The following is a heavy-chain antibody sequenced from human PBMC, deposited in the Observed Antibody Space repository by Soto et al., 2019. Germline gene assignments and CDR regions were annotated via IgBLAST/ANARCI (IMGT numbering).Heavy chain of an antibody. CDR1: GGSIGSSSYY. CDR3: AAYCSRTYCYDWFDP. Sequence: SETLSLTCSVSGGSIGSSSYYFGWIRQPPGKGLEWIGSLYYTGTTYYNSSLKSRVTISADKSQNQFSLRLSSVTAADTAVYYCAAYCSRTYCYDWFDPWGQGTLVT. J-gene: IGHJ5*02. D-gene: IGHD2-2*01. V-gene: IGHV4-39*01. CDR2: LYYTGTT.